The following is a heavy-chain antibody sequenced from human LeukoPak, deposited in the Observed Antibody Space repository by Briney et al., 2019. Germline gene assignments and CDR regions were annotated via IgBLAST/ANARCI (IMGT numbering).Heavy chain of an antibody. D-gene: IGHD2-15*01. CDR1: GDSINYYY. CDR3: ARKGGHFDY. CDR2: VYYNGSA. Sequence: PSETLSLTCTVSGDSINYYYWSWIRQSPGKGLEWIGYVYYNGSAKYNPSLKSRVTISVDMSKNQFSLKVSSVTAADTAIYYCARKGGHFDYWGQGALVTVSS. V-gene: IGHV4-59*01. J-gene: IGHJ4*02.